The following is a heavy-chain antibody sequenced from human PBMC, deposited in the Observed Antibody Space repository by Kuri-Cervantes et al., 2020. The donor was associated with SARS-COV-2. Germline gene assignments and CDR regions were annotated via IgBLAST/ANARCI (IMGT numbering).Heavy chain of an antibody. CDR3: AKTAGSGSYHYYYYYMDV. CDR1: GGTFSSYA. CDR2: MNPNSGNT. Sequence: ASVKVSCKASGGTFSSYAISWVRQATGQGLEWMGWMNPNSGNTGYAQKFQGRVTITRNTSISTAYMELSSLRSEDTAVYYCAKTAGSGSYHYYYYYMDVWGKGTTVTVSS. J-gene: IGHJ6*03. V-gene: IGHV1-8*03. D-gene: IGHD1-26*01.